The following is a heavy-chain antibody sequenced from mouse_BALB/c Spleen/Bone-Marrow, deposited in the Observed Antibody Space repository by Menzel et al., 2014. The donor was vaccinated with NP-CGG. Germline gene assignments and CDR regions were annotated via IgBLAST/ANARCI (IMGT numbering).Heavy chain of an antibody. J-gene: IGHJ3*01. CDR1: GYTLTSYY. CDR3: TREGDSPFAY. D-gene: IGHD2-13*01. V-gene: IGHV1S81*02. CDR2: INHSNGGT. Sequence: VQLQQPGAELVKPGASVKLSCKASGYTLTSYYMYWVKQRPGQCLEWIGEINHSNGGTNFNEKFKSKSTLTVDKSSSTAYMQLSSRASEDSAFYFCTREGDSPFAYWGQGTLITFSA.